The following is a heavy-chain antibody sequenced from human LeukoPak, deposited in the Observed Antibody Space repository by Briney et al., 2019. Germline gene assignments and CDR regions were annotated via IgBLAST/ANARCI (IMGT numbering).Heavy chain of an antibody. J-gene: IGHJ5*02. CDR3: ARGPITIFGVVKFGWFDP. CDR1: GGTFISYA. Sequence: SVKVSCKASGGTFISYAISWVRQAPGEGREWMGGIIPIFGTANYAQKFQGRVTITADKSTSTAYMELSSLRSEDTAVYYCARGPITIFGVVKFGWFDPWGQGTLVTVSS. CDR2: IIPIFGTA. V-gene: IGHV1-69*06. D-gene: IGHD3-3*01.